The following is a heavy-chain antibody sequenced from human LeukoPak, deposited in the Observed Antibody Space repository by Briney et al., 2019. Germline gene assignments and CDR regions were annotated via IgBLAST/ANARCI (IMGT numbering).Heavy chain of an antibody. J-gene: IGHJ4*02. D-gene: IGHD2-21*02. CDR3: ARDRGGDYYFDY. CDR2: IWYDGSNK. CDR1: GFTFSSFA. V-gene: IGHV3-33*08. Sequence: GGSLRLSCAASGFTFSSFATSWVRQAPGKGLEWVAVIWYDGSNKYYADSVKGRFTISRDNSKNTLYLQMNSLRAEDTAVYYCARDRGGDYYFDYWGQGTLVTVSS.